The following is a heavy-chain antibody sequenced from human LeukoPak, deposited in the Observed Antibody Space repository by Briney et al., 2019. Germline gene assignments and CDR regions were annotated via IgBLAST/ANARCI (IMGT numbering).Heavy chain of an antibody. V-gene: IGHV4-30-2*01. Sequence: SQTLSLTCAVSGGSISSGGYSWSWIRQPPGKGLEWIGYIYHSGSTYYSPSLKSRVTISVDRSKNQFSLKLSSVTAADTAVYYCGRGTERAVLFGPWGQGTLGPVSS. J-gene: IGHJ5*01. CDR3: GRGTERAVLFGP. CDR1: GGSISSGGYS. D-gene: IGHD3-10*02. CDR2: IYHSGST.